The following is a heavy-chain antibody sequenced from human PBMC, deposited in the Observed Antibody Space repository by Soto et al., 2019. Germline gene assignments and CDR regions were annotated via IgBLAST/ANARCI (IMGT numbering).Heavy chain of an antibody. CDR1: GYDFLNFN. D-gene: IGHD3-10*01. J-gene: IGHJ4*02. CDR3: TRADAGVFILPDVRPLFDL. CDR2: INPRGGYT. V-gene: IGHV1-46*01. Sequence: QMQMLQSGAEVRKPGASVKVSCKTSGYDFLNFNIHWVRQAPGQGLECMAVINPRGGYTRHAQKFQVRLTLTRDTSSTTVYMDLLGLSSEETAVYYCTRADAGVFILPDVRPLFDLWGQGTLVVVSS.